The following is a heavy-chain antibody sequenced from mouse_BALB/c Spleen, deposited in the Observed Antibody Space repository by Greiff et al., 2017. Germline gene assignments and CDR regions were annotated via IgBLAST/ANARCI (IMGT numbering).Heavy chain of an antibody. V-gene: IGHV5-9-3*01. CDR1: GFTFSSYA. CDR3: ARPQSTMITTGYFDY. D-gene: IGHD2-4*01. J-gene: IGHJ2*01. Sequence: EVKVEESGGGLVKPGGSLKLSCAASGFTFSSYAMSWVRQTPEKRLEWVATISSGGSYTYYPDSVKGRFTISRDNAKNTLYLQMSSLRSEDTAMYYCARPQSTMITTGYFDYWGQGTTLTVSS. CDR2: ISSGGSYT.